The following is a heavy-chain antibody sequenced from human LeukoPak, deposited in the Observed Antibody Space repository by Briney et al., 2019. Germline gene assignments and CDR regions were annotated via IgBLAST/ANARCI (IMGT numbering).Heavy chain of an antibody. CDR2: IYYSGST. D-gene: IGHD2-15*01. Sequence: SETLSLTCTVSSGSISTSNYYWGWVRQPPGKALEWIGYIYYSGSTNYNPSLKSRVTISVDTSKNQFSLKLSSVTAADTAVYYCASKLVGYYSGGNFYSFVDNWGQGILVTVSS. CDR3: ASKLVGYYSGGNFYSFVDN. J-gene: IGHJ4*02. V-gene: IGHV4-61*05. CDR1: SGSISTSNYY.